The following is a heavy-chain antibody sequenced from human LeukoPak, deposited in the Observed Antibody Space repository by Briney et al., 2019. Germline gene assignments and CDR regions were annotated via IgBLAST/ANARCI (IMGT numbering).Heavy chain of an antibody. J-gene: IGHJ3*02. CDR3: ARVGGDHDAFDI. CDR2: IYYSGST. D-gene: IGHD3-16*01. CDR1: GDSISSYY. Sequence: SETLSLTCTVSGDSISSYYWSWIRQPPGKGLEWIGYIYYSGSTNYNPSLKSRVTISVDTSKNQFSLKLSSVTAADTAVYYCARVGGDHDAFDIWGQGTMVTVSS. V-gene: IGHV4-59*01.